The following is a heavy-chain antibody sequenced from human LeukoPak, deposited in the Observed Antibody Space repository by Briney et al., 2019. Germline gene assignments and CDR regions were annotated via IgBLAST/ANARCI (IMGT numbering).Heavy chain of an antibody. CDR3: AKDQGGYSYGYGYGMDV. CDR2: IRYDGSNK. CDR1: GFTFSSYG. D-gene: IGHD5-18*01. J-gene: IGHJ6*02. Sequence: GGSLRLSCAASGFTFSSYGMHWVRQAPGKGLEWVAFIRYDGSNKYYADSVKGRFTISRDNSKSTLYLQMNSLRAEDTAVYYCAKDQGGYSYGYGYGMDVWGQGTTVTVSS. V-gene: IGHV3-30*02.